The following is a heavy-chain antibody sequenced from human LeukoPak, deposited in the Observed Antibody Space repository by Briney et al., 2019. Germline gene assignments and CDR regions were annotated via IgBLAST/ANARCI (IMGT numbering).Heavy chain of an antibody. CDR3: ARAGTTDLTSFDY. J-gene: IGHJ4*02. Sequence: PSETLSLTCAVYGGPFSGYYWSWIRQPPGKGLEWIGEINHSGSTNYNPSLKSRVTISVDTSKNQFSLKLSSVTAADTAVYYCARAGTTDLTSFDYWGQGTLVTVSS. CDR1: GGPFSGYY. D-gene: IGHD1-1*01. CDR2: INHSGST. V-gene: IGHV4-34*01.